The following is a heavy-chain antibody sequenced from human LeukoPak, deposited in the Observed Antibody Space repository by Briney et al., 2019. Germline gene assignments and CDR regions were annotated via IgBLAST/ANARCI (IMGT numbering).Heavy chain of an antibody. V-gene: IGHV5-51*01. Sequence: GESLQISCKGSGYIFSTNWIGWVRPMPGKGLEWMGIIYPSDSDTRYNPSFQGQVIISADKSISTAYLQWSSLKASDTAMYYCARGGRSSYGMDVWGQGTTVTVSS. D-gene: IGHD1-26*01. CDR3: ARGGRSSYGMDV. CDR1: GYIFSTNW. CDR2: IYPSDSDT. J-gene: IGHJ6*02.